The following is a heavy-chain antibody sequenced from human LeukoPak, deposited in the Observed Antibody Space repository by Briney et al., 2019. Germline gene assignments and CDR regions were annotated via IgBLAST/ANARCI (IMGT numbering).Heavy chain of an antibody. CDR3: ARSGKYCSSTSCYRKFDY. D-gene: IGHD2-2*01. CDR1: GGSISSGSYY. CDR2: IYTSGST. Sequence: SQTLSLTCTVSGGSISSGSYYWSWIRRPAGKGLEWIGRIYTSGSTNYNPSLKSRVTISVDTSKNQFSLKLSSVTAADTAVYYCARSGKYCSSTSCYRKFDYWGQGTLVTVSS. J-gene: IGHJ4*02. V-gene: IGHV4-61*02.